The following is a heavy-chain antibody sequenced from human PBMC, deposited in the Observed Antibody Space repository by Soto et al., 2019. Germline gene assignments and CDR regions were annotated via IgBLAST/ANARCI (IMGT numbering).Heavy chain of an antibody. D-gene: IGHD3-10*01. J-gene: IGHJ3*02. Sequence: PSETLSLTCAVYGGSFSGYYWSWLRQPPGKGLEWIGEINHSGSTNYNPSLKSRVTISVDTSKNQFSLKLSSVTAADTAVSYCARDSNTMVGGVITIGRVDAFDIWGKGTRFTVPS. V-gene: IGHV4-34*01. CDR3: ARDSNTMVGGVITIGRVDAFDI. CDR2: INHSGST. CDR1: GGSFSGYY.